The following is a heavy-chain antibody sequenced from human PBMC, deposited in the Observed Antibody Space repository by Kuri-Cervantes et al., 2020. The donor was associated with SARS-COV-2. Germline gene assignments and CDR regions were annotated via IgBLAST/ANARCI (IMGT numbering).Heavy chain of an antibody. CDR3: ARGGNSYGYPAGYYVDV. Sequence: ESLKISCTVSGGSISNYYWSWIRQPPGKGLEWIGSVFYSGSTNNNPSLKSRVTISVDTSKNQFSLKLSSVTAADTAVYYCARGGNSYGYPAGYYVDVWGKGSTVTVSS. CDR1: GGSISNYY. CDR2: VFYSGST. V-gene: IGHV4-59*01. J-gene: IGHJ6*03. D-gene: IGHD5-18*01.